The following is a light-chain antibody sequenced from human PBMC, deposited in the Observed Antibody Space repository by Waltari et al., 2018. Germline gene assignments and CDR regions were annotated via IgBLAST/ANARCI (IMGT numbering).Light chain of an antibody. Sequence: EIVMTQSPATLSVSPGERATLSCKASQSVSNNLAWYQQKPGQAPRLLIFGAATRATGIPARFSGSGSGTEFTLTISIVQSEDFADYYCQQYNDWPPITFGPGTKVDIK. J-gene: IGKJ3*01. V-gene: IGKV3-15*01. CDR3: QQYNDWPPIT. CDR2: GAA. CDR1: QSVSNN.